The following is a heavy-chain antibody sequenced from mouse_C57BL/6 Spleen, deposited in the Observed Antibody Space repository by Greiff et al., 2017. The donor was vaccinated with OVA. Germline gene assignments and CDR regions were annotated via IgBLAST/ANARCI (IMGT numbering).Heavy chain of an antibody. V-gene: IGHV1-19*01. D-gene: IGHD2-4*01. J-gene: IGHJ4*01. CDR1: GYTFTDYY. CDR2: INHYNGGT. CDR3: AREEITAVPYSMDY. Sequence: VQLKESGPVLVQPGASVKMSCTASGYTFTDYYMNWVKQSHGKTLEWIGVINHYNGGTSYNQKFKGKATLTVDKSSSTAYIELNILTTEDSAVYYGAREEITAVPYSMDYWGQGTSVTVSS.